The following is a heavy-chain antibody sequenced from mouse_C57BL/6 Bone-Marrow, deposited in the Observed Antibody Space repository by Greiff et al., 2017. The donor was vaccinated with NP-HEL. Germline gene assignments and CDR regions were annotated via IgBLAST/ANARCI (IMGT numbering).Heavy chain of an antibody. D-gene: IGHD3-1*01. CDR3: ARLSSWFAY. CDR1: GYTFTSYW. Sequence: VQLQQPGTELVKPGASVKLSCKASGYTFTSYWMHWVKQRPGQGLEWIGNINTSNGGTKYNEKFKSKATLTVDKSTSKAYMQLSSLTSEDSAVYYCARLSSWFAYWGQGTLVTVSA. V-gene: IGHV1-53*01. CDR2: INTSNGGT. J-gene: IGHJ3*01.